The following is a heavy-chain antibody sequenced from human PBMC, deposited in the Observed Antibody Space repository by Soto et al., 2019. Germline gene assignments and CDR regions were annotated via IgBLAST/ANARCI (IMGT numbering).Heavy chain of an antibody. CDR3: AKGHTWQLKDYYYYMDV. CDR2: ISGSGGST. Sequence: GGSLRLSCAASGFTFSSYAMSWVRQAPGKGLEWVSAISGSGGSTYYADSVKGRFTISRDNSKNTLYLQMNSLRAEDTAVYYCAKGHTWQLKDYYYYMDVWGKGTTVTVSS. CDR1: GFTFSSYA. J-gene: IGHJ6*03. D-gene: IGHD1-26*01. V-gene: IGHV3-23*01.